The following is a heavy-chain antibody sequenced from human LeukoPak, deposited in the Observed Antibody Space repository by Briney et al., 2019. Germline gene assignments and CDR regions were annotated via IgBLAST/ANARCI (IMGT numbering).Heavy chain of an antibody. Sequence: SQTLSLTCAVFGDTFSRNSGAWDWIRQSPSRGLEWLGWTYYRSKWFNDYTLSGKSRIINNADTSKNQFSLQLRSVTPEDTAVYYCAGNSPRHCIRGSGYLFDYWGQGILVTVSS. CDR3: AGNSPRHCIRGSGYLFDY. V-gene: IGHV6-1*01. CDR2: TYYRSKWFN. CDR1: GDTFSRNSGA. J-gene: IGHJ4*02. D-gene: IGHD2-15*01.